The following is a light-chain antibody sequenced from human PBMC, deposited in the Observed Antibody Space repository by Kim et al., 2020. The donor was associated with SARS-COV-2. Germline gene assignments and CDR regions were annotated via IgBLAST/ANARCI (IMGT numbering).Light chain of an antibody. J-gene: IGLJ1*01. CDR1: SSDIGSYNR. CDR3: SSFTSSTTYV. V-gene: IGLV2-18*02. Sequence: GQSVTISCTGTSSDIGSYNRVSWYQQPPGTAPKVMIYEVSNRPSGVPDRFSGSKSGNSASLTISGLRAEDEADYYCSSFTSSTTYVFGTGTKVTVL. CDR2: EVS.